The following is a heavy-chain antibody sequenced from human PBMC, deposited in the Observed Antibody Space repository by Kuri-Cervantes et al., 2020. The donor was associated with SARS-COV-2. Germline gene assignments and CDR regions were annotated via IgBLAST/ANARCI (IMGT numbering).Heavy chain of an antibody. J-gene: IGHJ1*01. CDR3: ARALGDSGSYHIQH. CDR1: GFTFSSHA. V-gene: IGHV3-30*14. D-gene: IGHD1-26*01. Sequence: GGSLRLSCAASGFTFSSHAIHWVRQAPGKGLEWVAVTSYDGSNKYYADSVKGRFTISRDNSKNTLYLQMYSLRAEDTAVYYCARALGDSGSYHIQHWGQGTLVTVSS. CDR2: TSYDGSNK.